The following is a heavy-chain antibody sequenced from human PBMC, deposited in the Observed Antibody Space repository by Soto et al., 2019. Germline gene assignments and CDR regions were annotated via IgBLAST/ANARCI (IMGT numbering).Heavy chain of an antibody. V-gene: IGHV3-30-3*01. CDR3: ARSEKTYYDFWSGYQYYYYGMDV. CDR2: ISYDGSNK. J-gene: IGHJ6*02. CDR1: GFTFSSYA. Sequence: GGSLRLSCAASGFTFSSYAMHWVRQAPGKGLEWVAVISYDGSNKYYADSVKGRFTISRDNSKNTLYLQMNSLRAEDTAVYYCARSEKTYYDFWSGYQYYYYGMDVWGQGTTVTVSS. D-gene: IGHD3-3*01.